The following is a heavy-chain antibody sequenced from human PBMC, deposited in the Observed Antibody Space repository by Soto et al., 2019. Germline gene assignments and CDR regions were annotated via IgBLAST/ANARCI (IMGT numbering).Heavy chain of an antibody. D-gene: IGHD3-16*02. Sequence: PSETLSLTCTVSGGSISSYYWSWIRQPPGKGLEWIGYIYYSGSTNYNPSLKSRVTISVDTSKNQFSLKLSSVTAADTAVYYCARPPGGPIGYWGQGTLVPVPS. V-gene: IGHV4-59*01. J-gene: IGHJ4*02. CDR2: IYYSGST. CDR1: GGSISSYY. CDR3: ARPPGGPIGY.